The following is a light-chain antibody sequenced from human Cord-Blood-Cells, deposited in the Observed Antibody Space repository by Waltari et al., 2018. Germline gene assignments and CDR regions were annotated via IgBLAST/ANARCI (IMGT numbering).Light chain of an antibody. V-gene: IGLV2-14*01. CDR1: SSDVGGYNY. J-gene: IGLJ3*02. Sequence: QSALTQPASMSGSPGQSITISCTGTSSDVGGYNYVSWYQQHPGKAPKLMIYDVSNRPSGVFNRFSGSKSGNTASLTISGLQAEDEADYYCSSYTSSSTEVFGGGTKLTVL. CDR3: SSYTSSSTEV. CDR2: DVS.